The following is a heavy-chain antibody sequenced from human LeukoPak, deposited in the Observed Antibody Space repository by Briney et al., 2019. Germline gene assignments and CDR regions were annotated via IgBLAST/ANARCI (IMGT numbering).Heavy chain of an antibody. V-gene: IGHV3-23*01. CDR3: AKRDFYDSSGYAPLFQH. CDR2: ISGSGGIT. Sequence: PGGSLRLSCAASGFTFSSYAMSWVRQAPGKGLEGVSGISGSGGITNYADSVKGRFTISRGNSKNTLYLQMNSLRAEDTAVYYCAKRDFYDSSGYAPLFQHWGQGTLVTVSS. J-gene: IGHJ1*01. D-gene: IGHD3-22*01. CDR1: GFTFSSYA.